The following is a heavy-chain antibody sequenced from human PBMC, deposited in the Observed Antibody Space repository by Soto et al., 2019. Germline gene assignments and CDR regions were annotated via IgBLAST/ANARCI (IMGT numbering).Heavy chain of an antibody. CDR3: ARDTITRLGADIPGMDA. D-gene: IGHD3-10*02. V-gene: IGHV3-23*01. Sequence: PGGSLRLSCAASGFTFSTYAMSWVRQAPGKGLEWVSVIGEGGFSTQYADSVRGRFTISRDNSRNTLYLQMNSLRADDTAVYYCARDTITRLGADIPGMDAWGQGTTVTVSS. CDR2: IGEGGFST. CDR1: GFTFSTYA. J-gene: IGHJ6*02.